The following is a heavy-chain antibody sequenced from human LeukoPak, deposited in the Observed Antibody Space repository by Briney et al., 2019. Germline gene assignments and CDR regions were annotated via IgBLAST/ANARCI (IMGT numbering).Heavy chain of an antibody. CDR3: ARAELSRRGYHYGMDV. D-gene: IGHD1-14*01. V-gene: IGHV4-31*03. J-gene: IGHJ6*02. CDR2: IYHSGST. CDR1: GGSISSSGYY. Sequence: SETLSLTCTVSGGSISSSGYYWNWIRQHPGKGLEWIGYIYHSGSTYYNPSLKSRVIISADTSKNQLSLKLSSVTAADTAVYYCARAELSRRGYHYGMDVWGQGATVTVS.